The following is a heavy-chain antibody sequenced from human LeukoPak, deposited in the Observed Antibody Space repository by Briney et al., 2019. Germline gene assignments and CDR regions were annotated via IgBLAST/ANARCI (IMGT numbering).Heavy chain of an antibody. CDR1: GFTFSTYG. D-gene: IGHD2-21*01. CDR3: APRVVVIAAPFDY. V-gene: IGHV3-30*02. Sequence: GGSLRLSCVGSGFTFSTYGMHWVRRTPGKGLEWVAFIRYDGSNKYYADSVKGRFTISRDNSKNTLYLQMNSLRAEDTARYYCAPRVVVIAAPFDYWGQGTLVTVSS. J-gene: IGHJ4*02. CDR2: IRYDGSNK.